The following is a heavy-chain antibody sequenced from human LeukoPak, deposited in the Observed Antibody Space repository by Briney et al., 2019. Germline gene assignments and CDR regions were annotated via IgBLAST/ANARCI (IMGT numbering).Heavy chain of an antibody. J-gene: IGHJ3*02. CDR2: IKQDGSEK. V-gene: IGHV3-7*03. CDR3: ARDEDRVTYYGGNPPAAGDI. D-gene: IGHD4-23*01. Sequence: GGSLRLSCAASGFTFSSYWMSWVRQAPGKGLEWVANIKQDGSEKYYVDSVKGRFTISRDNAKNSLYLQMNSLRAEDTAVYYCARDEDRVTYYGGNPPAAGDIWGQGTMVTVSS. CDR1: GFTFSSYW.